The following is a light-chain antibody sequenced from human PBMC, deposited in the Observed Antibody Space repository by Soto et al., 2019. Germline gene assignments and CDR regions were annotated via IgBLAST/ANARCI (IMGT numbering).Light chain of an antibody. V-gene: IGKV1-9*01. CDR3: QQYNSYPWT. CDR2: AAS. CDR1: QGIGSY. Sequence: IQLTQSPSSLCASVGDRVTITCRASQGIGSYLAWYQQKPGEAPKLLIFAASTLQSGVPSRFSGSGSGTDFTLTISSLQPDDFATYYCQQYNSYPWTFGQGTKVDIK. J-gene: IGKJ1*01.